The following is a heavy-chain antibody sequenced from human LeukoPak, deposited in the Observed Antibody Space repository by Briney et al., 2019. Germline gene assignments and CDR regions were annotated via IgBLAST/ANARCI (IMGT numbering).Heavy chain of an antibody. D-gene: IGHD1-26*01. CDR1: GYSFTRFW. CDR2: IYPGDSDT. V-gene: IGHV5-51*01. CDR3: ARGIVGATPYYFDY. J-gene: IGHJ4*02. Sequence: KRGESLKISCKGSGYSFTRFWIGWVRQMPGKGLECMGIIYPGDSDTRNSPSFQGQVTISADKSTSTAYLQWSSLKASDTAMYYCARGIVGATPYYFDYWGQGTLVTVPS.